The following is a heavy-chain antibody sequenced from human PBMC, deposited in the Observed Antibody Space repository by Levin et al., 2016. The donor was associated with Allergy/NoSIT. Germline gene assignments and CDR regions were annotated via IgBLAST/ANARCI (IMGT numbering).Heavy chain of an antibody. Sequence: WVRQAPGQGLGWMGWINPNSGGTNYAQKFQGRVTMTRDTSISTAYMELSRLRSDDTAVYYCARSEGVVDAYYYGMDVWGQGTTVTVSS. CDR2: INPNSGGT. CDR3: ARSEGVVDAYYYGMDV. V-gene: IGHV1-2*02. D-gene: IGHD2-15*01. J-gene: IGHJ6*02.